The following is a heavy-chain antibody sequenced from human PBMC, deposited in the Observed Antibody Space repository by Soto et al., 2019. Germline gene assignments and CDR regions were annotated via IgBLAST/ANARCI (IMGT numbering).Heavy chain of an antibody. Sequence: EVQLVESGGGLVKPGGSLRLSCAASGFTFSSYSMVWVRQAPEKGLEWVSSIGGSSGHIYYADSLKGRFTISRDNAKNSLYLQMNSLRVDDPAVYYCARTNGAYSNYFDYWGQGTLVTVSS. CDR1: GFTFSSYS. V-gene: IGHV3-21*01. D-gene: IGHD2-8*01. CDR2: IGGSSGHI. CDR3: ARTNGAYSNYFDY. J-gene: IGHJ4*02.